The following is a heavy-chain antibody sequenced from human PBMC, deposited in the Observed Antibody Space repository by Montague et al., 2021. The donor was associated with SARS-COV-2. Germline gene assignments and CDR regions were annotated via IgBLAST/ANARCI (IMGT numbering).Heavy chain of an antibody. D-gene: IGHD2-15*01. CDR1: GGSISTYY. CDR3: ASTGGYCTGGSCYYDY. Sequence: SETLSLTCSVSGGSISTYYWSWIRQPPGKGLEWIGYIYYSGSTNYNPSLKSRVTISIDTSKNQFSLELSSMTAADMAVYYCASTGGYCTGGSCYYDYWGQGTLVTVSS. V-gene: IGHV4-59*01. CDR2: IYYSGST. J-gene: IGHJ4*02.